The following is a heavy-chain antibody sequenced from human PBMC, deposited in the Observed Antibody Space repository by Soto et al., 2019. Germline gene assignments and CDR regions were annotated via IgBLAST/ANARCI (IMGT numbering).Heavy chain of an antibody. V-gene: IGHV4-59*08. CDR2: IYYSGST. CDR1: GGSISSYY. Sequence: PSETLSLTCTVSGGSISSYYWSWIRQPPGKGLEWIGYIYYSGSTNYNPSLKSRVTISVDTSKNQFSLNLASVTAADTAVYYCTTQGFGFLHGLVDVWGQGTTVTVSS. CDR3: TTQGFGFLHGLVDV. J-gene: IGHJ6*02. D-gene: IGHD3-10*01.